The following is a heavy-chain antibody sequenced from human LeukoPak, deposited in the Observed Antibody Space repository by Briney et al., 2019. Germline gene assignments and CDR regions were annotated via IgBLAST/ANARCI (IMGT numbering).Heavy chain of an antibody. D-gene: IGHD1-26*01. CDR1: GFTFSDYY. Sequence: GGSLRLSCAASGFTFSDYYMSWIRQAPGKGLEWVSYISSSGSTIYYADSVKGRSTISRDNAKNSLYLQMNSLRAEDTAVYYCARETGGSYYLFFYYGMDVWGQGTTVTVSS. V-gene: IGHV3-11*01. CDR2: ISSSGSTI. CDR3: ARETGGSYYLFFYYGMDV. J-gene: IGHJ6*02.